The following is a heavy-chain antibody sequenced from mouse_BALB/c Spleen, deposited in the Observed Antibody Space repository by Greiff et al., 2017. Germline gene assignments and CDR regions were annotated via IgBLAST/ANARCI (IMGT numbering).Heavy chain of an antibody. CDR2: ISSGGST. V-gene: IGHV5-6-5*01. J-gene: IGHJ2*01. CDR1: GFTFSSYA. CDR3: ARGEGSSFPFDY. Sequence: EVHLVESGGGLVKPGGSLKLSCAASGFTFSSYAMSWVRQTPEKRLEWVASISSGGSTYYPDSVKGRFTISRDNARNILYLQMSSLRSEDTAMYYCARGEGSSFPFDYWGQGTTLTVSS. D-gene: IGHD1-1*01.